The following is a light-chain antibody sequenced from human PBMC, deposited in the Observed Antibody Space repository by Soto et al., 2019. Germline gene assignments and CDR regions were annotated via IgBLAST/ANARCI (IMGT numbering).Light chain of an antibody. J-gene: IGKJ1*01. CDR2: DAS. CDR3: QQYYNYWT. Sequence: DIQMTQSPSTLSASVGDRVTITCRASQSLTSWLAWYQQKPGKAPQLLIYDASSLQSGVPSKFSGGGSGTEFTLTISSLQPDDFATYYCQQYYNYWTFGQGTKVDIK. CDR1: QSLTSW. V-gene: IGKV1-5*01.